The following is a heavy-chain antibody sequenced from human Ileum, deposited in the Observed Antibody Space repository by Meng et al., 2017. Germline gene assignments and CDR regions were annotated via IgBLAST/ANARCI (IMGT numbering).Heavy chain of an antibody. Sequence: QVQLQESGPGLVKPSVSLSLTCTVSGVSISSSYWSLIRQPPGKGLEYIGCIYSGGGTNYNPSLKSRVTISIDTSKNQVSLQVTSVTAADTAVYYCARGVSAAGLFDNWGPGTLVTVSS. V-gene: IGHV4-59*01. CDR3: ARGVSAAGLFDN. CDR2: IYSGGGT. J-gene: IGHJ4*02. CDR1: GVSISSSY. D-gene: IGHD2-2*01.